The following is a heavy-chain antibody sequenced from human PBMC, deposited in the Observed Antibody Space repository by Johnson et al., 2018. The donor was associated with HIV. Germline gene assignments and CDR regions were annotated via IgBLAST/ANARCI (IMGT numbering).Heavy chain of an antibody. V-gene: IGHV3-53*01. J-gene: IGHJ3*02. Sequence: SVKGRFTISRDNSKNTLYLQMNSLRAEDTALYYCARDGEYCSGGSCSDAFDIWGQGTMVTVSS. D-gene: IGHD2-15*01. CDR3: ARDGEYCSGGSCSDAFDI.